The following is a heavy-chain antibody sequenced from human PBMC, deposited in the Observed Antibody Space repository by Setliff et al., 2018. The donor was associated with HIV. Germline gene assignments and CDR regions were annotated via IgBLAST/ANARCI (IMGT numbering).Heavy chain of an antibody. D-gene: IGHD3-22*01. J-gene: IGHJ6*03. Sequence: ASVKVSCKASGYTFTSYGVSWVRQAPGQGLEWMGWISTYNGNTNYAQEVQGRVIMTTDTSTSTAYMELRSLRSDDTAVYYCARTYYYDSSGYYGYYYYYYMDVWGKGTTVTVS. CDR3: ARTYYYDSSGYYGYYYYYYMDV. CDR2: ISTYNGNT. CDR1: GYTFTSYG. V-gene: IGHV1-18*04.